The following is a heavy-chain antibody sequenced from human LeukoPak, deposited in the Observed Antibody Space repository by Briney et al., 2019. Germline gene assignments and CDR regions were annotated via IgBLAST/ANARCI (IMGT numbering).Heavy chain of an antibody. CDR2: IKQDGSEK. D-gene: IGHD3-10*01. Sequence: PGGSLRLSCAVSGFTFSSYWMSWVRQAPGKGLGWVANIKQDGSEKYYVDSVKGRFTISRDNAKNSLYLQMNSLRAEDTAVYYCASQSFGELAYWGQGTLVTVSS. CDR3: ASQSFGELAY. V-gene: IGHV3-7*01. CDR1: GFTFSSYW. J-gene: IGHJ4*02.